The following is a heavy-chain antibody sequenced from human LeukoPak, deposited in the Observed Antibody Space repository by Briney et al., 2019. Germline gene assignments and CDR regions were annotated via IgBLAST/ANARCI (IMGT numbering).Heavy chain of an antibody. D-gene: IGHD5-18*01. CDR1: GFPVSSNY. V-gene: IGHV3-66*02. CDR2: IYSGGST. Sequence: GALRLSCAASGFPVSSNYMSWVRQAPGKGLEWVSVIYSGGSTDYADSVKGRFTISRDNSKNTVYLQMNSLRAEDTAVHFCARGGYSYGLTFDFWGQGTLVTVSS. J-gene: IGHJ4*02. CDR3: ARGGYSYGLTFDF.